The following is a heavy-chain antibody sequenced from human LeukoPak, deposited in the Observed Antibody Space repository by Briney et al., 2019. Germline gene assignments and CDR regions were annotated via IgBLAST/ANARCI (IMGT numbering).Heavy chain of an antibody. CDR1: GFTFRNFW. V-gene: IGHV3-74*01. J-gene: IGHJ4*02. CDR2: IDSEGSTT. Sequence: PGGSLRLSCAASGFTFRNFWMHWVRQAPGKGLVWVSRIDSEGSTTTYADSVEGRFTISRDNAKNTLYLQMNSLRAEDTAVYYCASGYCTGSSCHTTDSPFDYWGQGTLVTVSS. D-gene: IGHD2-15*01. CDR3: ASGYCTGSSCHTTDSPFDY.